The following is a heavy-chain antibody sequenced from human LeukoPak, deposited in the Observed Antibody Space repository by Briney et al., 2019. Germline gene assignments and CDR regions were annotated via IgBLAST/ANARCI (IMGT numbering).Heavy chain of an antibody. CDR2: IYHSGST. Sequence: SETLSLTCAVYGGSFSGYYWGWIRQPPGKGLEWIGSIYHSGSTYYNPSLKSRVTISVDTSKNQFSLKLSSVTAADTAVYYCARIYYDFWSGYYTPRYFDYWGQGTLVTVSS. CDR1: GGSFSGYY. J-gene: IGHJ4*02. D-gene: IGHD3-3*01. CDR3: ARIYYDFWSGYYTPRYFDY. V-gene: IGHV4-38-2*01.